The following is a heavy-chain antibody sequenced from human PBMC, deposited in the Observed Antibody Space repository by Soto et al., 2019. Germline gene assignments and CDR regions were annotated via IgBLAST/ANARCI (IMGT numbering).Heavy chain of an antibody. CDR2: IIPIFGTA. CDR3: TTARYSSGYYYILPWYFDY. D-gene: IGHD3-22*01. CDR1: GGTFSSYA. Sequence: GASVKVSCKASGGTFSSYAISWVRQAPGQGLEWMGGIIPIFGTANYAQKFQGRVTITADESTSTAYMELSSLRSEDTAVYYCTTARYSSGYYYILPWYFDYWGQGALVTVSS. V-gene: IGHV1-69*13. J-gene: IGHJ4*02.